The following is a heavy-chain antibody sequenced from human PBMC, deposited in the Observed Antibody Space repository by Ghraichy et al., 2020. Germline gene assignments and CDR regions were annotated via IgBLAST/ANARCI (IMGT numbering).Heavy chain of an antibody. CDR2: IYSGGST. V-gene: IGHV3-53*01. Sequence: LSLTCAASGFTVSSNYMSWVRQAPGKGLEWVSVIYSGGSTYYADSVKGRFTISRDNSKNTLYLQMNSLRAEDTAVYYCARVAPIDSSHVDYWGQGTLVTVSS. J-gene: IGHJ4*02. CDR3: ARVAPIDSSHVDY. CDR1: GFTVSSNY. D-gene: IGHD3-22*01.